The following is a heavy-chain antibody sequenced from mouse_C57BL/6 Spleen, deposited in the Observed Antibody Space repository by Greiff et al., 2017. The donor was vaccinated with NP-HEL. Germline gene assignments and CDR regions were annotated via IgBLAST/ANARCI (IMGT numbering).Heavy chain of an antibody. CDR2: IDPENGDT. V-gene: IGHV14-4*01. CDR3: TTPRTGWFAY. CDR1: GFNIKDDY. J-gene: IGHJ3*01. Sequence: VQLQQSGAELVRPGASVKLSCTASGFNIKDDYMHWVKQRPEQGLEWIGWIDPENGDTEYASKFQGKATITADTSSNTAYLQLSSLTSEDTAVYYCTTPRTGWFAYWGQGTLVTVSA.